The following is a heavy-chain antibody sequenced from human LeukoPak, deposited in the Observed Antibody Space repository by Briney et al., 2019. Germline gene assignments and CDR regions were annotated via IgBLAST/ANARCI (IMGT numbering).Heavy chain of an antibody. J-gene: IGHJ6*04. CDR3: ARGSEGYSPIPEALQYYGMDV. V-gene: IGHV3-11*06. CDR2: ISSSSTYT. Sequence: GGFLRLSCAASGFTFSDYYMSWIRQAPGKGLEWVSYISSSSTYTNYADSVKGRFTISRDNAKNSLYLQMNSLRAEDTAVYYCARGSEGYSPIPEALQYYGMDVWGKGTTVTVSS. D-gene: IGHD5-24*01. CDR1: GFTFSDYY.